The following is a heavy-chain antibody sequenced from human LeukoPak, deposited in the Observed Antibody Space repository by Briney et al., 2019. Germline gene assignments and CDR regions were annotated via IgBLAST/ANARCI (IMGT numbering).Heavy chain of an antibody. D-gene: IGHD3-22*01. Sequence: SETLSLTCTVSGDSFNNYYWSWIRQPAGKGLEWIGQIYNSENTNYNPSLKSRVSMSVDTSKNQFSLKLSSVTAADTAVYYCARVDRGTYYYDSSGYRFGAFDIWGQGTMVTVSS. CDR2: IYNSENT. V-gene: IGHV4-4*07. CDR1: GDSFNNYY. J-gene: IGHJ3*02. CDR3: ARVDRGTYYYDSSGYRFGAFDI.